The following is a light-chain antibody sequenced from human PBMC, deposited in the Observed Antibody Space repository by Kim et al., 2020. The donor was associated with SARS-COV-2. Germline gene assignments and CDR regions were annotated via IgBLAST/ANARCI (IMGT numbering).Light chain of an antibody. J-gene: IGKJ2*01. CDR1: QSVLYSSNNKNN. CDR3: QQYYSTPYT. V-gene: IGKV4-1*01. CDR2: WAS. Sequence: DIVMTQSPDSLAVSLGERATINCKSSQSVLYSSNNKNNLAWYQQKPGQPPKLLIYWASTRESGVPDRFSGSGSGTDFTLTISSLLAEDVAVYYCQQYYSTPYTFGQGTKLEI.